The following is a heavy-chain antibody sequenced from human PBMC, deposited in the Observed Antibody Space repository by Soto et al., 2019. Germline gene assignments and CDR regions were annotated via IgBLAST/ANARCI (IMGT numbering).Heavy chain of an antibody. Sequence: SETLSLTCTVSGGSISSSSYYWGWIRQPPGKGLEWIGSIYYSGSTYYNPSLKSRVTISVDTSKNQFSLKLSSVTAADTAVYYCARRGGIAAPREEYYYYGMDVWGQGTTVTVSS. CDR1: GGSISSSSYY. J-gene: IGHJ6*02. CDR3: ARRGGIAAPREEYYYYGMDV. V-gene: IGHV4-39*01. D-gene: IGHD6-13*01. CDR2: IYYSGST.